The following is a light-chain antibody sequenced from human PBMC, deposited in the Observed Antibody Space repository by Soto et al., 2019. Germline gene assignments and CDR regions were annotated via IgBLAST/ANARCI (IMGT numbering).Light chain of an antibody. CDR1: QRVLLVSNNKNF. Sequence: VLPQSPDTQPKSLGGRTTIHCPANQRVLLVSNNKNFLAWYPQKPGQPPKXXLNWASTRESGVPDRFIGGGAGTEFTLTVVSLQSEDCAVYYCQQYENWPPTFGQGTRLDIK. V-gene: IGKV4-1*01. CDR2: WAS. J-gene: IGKJ5*01. CDR3: QQYENWPPT.